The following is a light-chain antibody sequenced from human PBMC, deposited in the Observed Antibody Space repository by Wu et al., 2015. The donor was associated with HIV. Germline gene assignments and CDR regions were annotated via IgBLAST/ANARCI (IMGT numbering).Light chain of an antibody. J-gene: IGKJ2*04. CDR1: PSVSSNY. V-gene: IGKV3-20*01. Sequence: EIVLTQSPGTLSLSPGERATLSCRASPSVSSNYLAWYQQKAGQAPRLLIYGASSRATGIPDRFSGSGSGTDFTLTISRLEPEDFAVYYCQQYGSSPGSFGQGTKLEIK. CDR3: QQYGSSPGS. CDR2: GAS.